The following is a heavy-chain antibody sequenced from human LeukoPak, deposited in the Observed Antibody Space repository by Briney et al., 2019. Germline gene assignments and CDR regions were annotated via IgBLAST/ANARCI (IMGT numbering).Heavy chain of an antibody. CDR1: GGSISSYY. D-gene: IGHD3-3*02. Sequence: SETLSLTCTVSGGSISSYYWSWIRQPPGKGLEWIGYIYYSGSTNYNPSLKSRVTISVDTSKNQFFLKLSSVTAADTAVYYCARELSNDAFDIWGQGTMVTVSS. CDR2: IYYSGST. V-gene: IGHV4-59*01. CDR3: ARELSNDAFDI. J-gene: IGHJ3*02.